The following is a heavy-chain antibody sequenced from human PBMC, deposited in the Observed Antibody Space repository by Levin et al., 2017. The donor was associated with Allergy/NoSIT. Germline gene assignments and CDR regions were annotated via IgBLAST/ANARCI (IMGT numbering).Heavy chain of an antibody. CDR1: RGSFSGHY. Sequence: SETLSLTCVVYRGSFSGHYWNWIRQPPGKGLEWMGEINHSGSTTYNSSLKSRDTISVDTSKKQLSLKLNSVTAADTAVYYCARGGYSSDPFDYWGQGILVTVSS. CDR3: ARGGYSSDPFDY. J-gene: IGHJ4*02. V-gene: IGHV4-34*01. D-gene: IGHD6-19*01. CDR2: INHSGST.